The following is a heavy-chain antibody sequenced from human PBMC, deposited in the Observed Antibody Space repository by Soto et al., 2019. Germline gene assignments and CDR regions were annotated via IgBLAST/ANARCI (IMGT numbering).Heavy chain of an antibody. D-gene: IGHD3-16*01. J-gene: IGHJ2*01. V-gene: IGHV3-30-3*01. CDR2: ISYDGSNK. CDR3: ARVNKLGMASPYWYFDL. Sequence: QVQLVESGGGVVQPGRSLRLSCAASGFTFSSYAMHWVRQAPGKGLEWVAVISYDGSNKYYADSVKGRFTISRDNSKNTLYLQMNSLRAEDTAVYYCARVNKLGMASPYWYFDLWGRGTMVTVSS. CDR1: GFTFSSYA.